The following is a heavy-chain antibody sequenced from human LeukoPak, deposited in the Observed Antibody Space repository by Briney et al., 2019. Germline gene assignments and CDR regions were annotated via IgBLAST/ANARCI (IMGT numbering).Heavy chain of an antibody. D-gene: IGHD3-22*01. CDR3: ARDQAQNYYDSSGYMASWNFDL. J-gene: IGHJ2*01. CDR1: GFTFSSYG. V-gene: IGHV3-33*01. Sequence: PGRSLRLSCAASGFTFSSYGMHWVRQAPGKGLEWVAVIWYDGSNKYYADSVKGRFTISRDNSKNTLYLQMNSLRAEDTAVYYCARDQAQNYYDSSGYMASWNFDLWGRGTLVTVSS. CDR2: IWYDGSNK.